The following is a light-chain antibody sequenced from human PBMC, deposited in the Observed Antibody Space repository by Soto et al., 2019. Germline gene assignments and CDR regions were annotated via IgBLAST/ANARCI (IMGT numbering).Light chain of an antibody. CDR3: QHYNVYSWT. J-gene: IGKJ1*01. Sequence: DIHMTQSPSTLSASVGDRVTITCRASQSISVWLAWYQQKPGKAPNLLIYKTSSLETGVPSRFSGSGSGTAFTLTISSLQPDDFATYYCQHYNVYSWTFGQGTKVEIK. CDR1: QSISVW. CDR2: KTS. V-gene: IGKV1-5*03.